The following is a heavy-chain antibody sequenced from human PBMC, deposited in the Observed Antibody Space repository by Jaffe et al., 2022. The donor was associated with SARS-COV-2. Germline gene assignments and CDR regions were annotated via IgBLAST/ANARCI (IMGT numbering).Heavy chain of an antibody. CDR1: GGSISSGSYY. V-gene: IGHV4-61*02. Sequence: QVQLQESGPGLVKPSQTLSLTCTVSGGSISSGSYYWSWIRQPAGKGLEWIGRIYTSGSTNYNPSLKSRVTISVDTSKNQFSLKLSSVTAADTAVYYCARAGRYYDSSGYRYWYFDLWGRGTLVTVSS. D-gene: IGHD3-22*01. CDR2: IYTSGST. J-gene: IGHJ2*01. CDR3: ARAGRYYDSSGYRYWYFDL.